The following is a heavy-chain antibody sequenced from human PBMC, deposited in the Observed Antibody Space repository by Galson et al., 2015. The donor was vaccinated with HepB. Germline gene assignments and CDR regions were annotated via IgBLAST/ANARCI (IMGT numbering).Heavy chain of an antibody. V-gene: IGHV1-18*01. CDR2: ISVHTGDT. D-gene: IGHD2-2*01. Sequence: SVKVSCKASGYTFSSYGISWVRQAPGQGLEWMGWISVHTGDTNYAQNLQGRLTMTTDTSTNTAYMELRNLRSVDTAVYYCARDGYCSSLSCTTTPKPFYYYYGMDVWGQGTTVTVAS. J-gene: IGHJ6*02. CDR1: GYTFSSYG. CDR3: ARDGYCSSLSCTTTPKPFYYYYGMDV.